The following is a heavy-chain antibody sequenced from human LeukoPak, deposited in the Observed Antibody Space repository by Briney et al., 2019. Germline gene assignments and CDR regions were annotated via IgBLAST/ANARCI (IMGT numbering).Heavy chain of an antibody. Sequence: ASVKVSCKASGGTFSSYAISWVRQAPGQGLEWMGGIIPIFGTANYAQKFQGRVTITADESTSTAYMELSSLRSEDTAVYYCARGGESGYPYYYYYYHMDVWGKGTTVTVSS. J-gene: IGHJ6*03. V-gene: IGHV1-69*13. D-gene: IGHD3-22*01. CDR2: IIPIFGTA. CDR1: GGTFSSYA. CDR3: ARGGESGYPYYYYYYHMDV.